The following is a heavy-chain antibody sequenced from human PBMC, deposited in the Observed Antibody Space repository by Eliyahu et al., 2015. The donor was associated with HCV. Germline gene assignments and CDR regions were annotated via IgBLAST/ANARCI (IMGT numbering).Heavy chain of an antibody. Sequence: QVQLRESGPGLVMPSQTLSLTCAVSGGSIGNRDGFSWSWVRQHPGKGLEWIGYIYHSGSTSYNPSLKSRVTISIDTSKNQLSLKLSSVTAADTAVYYCARVFGLFASGRVQEYYFDFWGQGTLVTVSS. J-gene: IGHJ4*02. D-gene: IGHD3-10*02. CDR3: ARVFGLFASGRVQEYYFDF. CDR1: GGSIGNRDGFS. CDR2: IYHSGST. V-gene: IGHV4-31*11.